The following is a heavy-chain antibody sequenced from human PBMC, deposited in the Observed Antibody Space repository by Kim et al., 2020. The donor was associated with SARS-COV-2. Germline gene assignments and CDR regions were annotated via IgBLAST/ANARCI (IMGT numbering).Heavy chain of an antibody. J-gene: IGHJ2*01. V-gene: IGHV3-74*01. D-gene: IGHD4-17*01. Sequence: AVSVKGRFTISRDNAKNTLYLQMNSLRAEDTAVYYCARDRTVTSRWYFDLWGRGTLVTVSS. CDR3: ARDRTVTSRWYFDL.